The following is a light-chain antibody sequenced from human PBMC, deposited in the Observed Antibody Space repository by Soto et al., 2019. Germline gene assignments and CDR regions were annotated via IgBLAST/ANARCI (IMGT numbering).Light chain of an antibody. CDR2: DAS. V-gene: IGKV1-5*01. CDR1: QSISTW. Sequence: DIQMTQSPSTLSASVGDRVTITCRASQSISTWLAWYQQKPGKAPKLLISDASSLKSGVPSRFSGSGSATEFTLTISNLQPADFATYYCQQYNGYSRTFGQGTRVEIK. CDR3: QQYNGYSRT. J-gene: IGKJ1*01.